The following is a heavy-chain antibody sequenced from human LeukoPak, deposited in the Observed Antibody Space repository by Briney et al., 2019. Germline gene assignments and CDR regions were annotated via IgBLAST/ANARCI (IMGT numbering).Heavy chain of an antibody. Sequence: GGSLRLSCVASGFTFSRYSMHWVRQAPGKGLEWVACISSSSSDIFYADSVKGRFTISRDNAKKSLYLQMNSLGARDKAVYYCARDSARSDAQNFDYWGQGTLVTVSS. CDR1: GFTFSRYS. CDR3: ARDSARSDAQNFDY. D-gene: IGHD6-6*01. J-gene: IGHJ4*02. CDR2: ISSSSSDI. V-gene: IGHV3-21*01.